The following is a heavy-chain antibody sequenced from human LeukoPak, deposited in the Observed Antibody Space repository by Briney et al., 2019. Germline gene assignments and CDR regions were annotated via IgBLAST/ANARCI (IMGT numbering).Heavy chain of an antibody. Sequence: GASVKVACKASAYTFTSYDINWVRQATGQGLGWMGWMNPDSGNTGYAQKFQGRVTMTRNASISTAYMELSSLRSEDTAMYYCARGLHCSKANCRRGEWFDPWGQGTLVTVSS. CDR1: AYTFTSYD. D-gene: IGHD2-2*01. CDR3: ARGLHCSKANCRRGEWFDP. V-gene: IGHV1-8*01. J-gene: IGHJ5*02. CDR2: MNPDSGNT.